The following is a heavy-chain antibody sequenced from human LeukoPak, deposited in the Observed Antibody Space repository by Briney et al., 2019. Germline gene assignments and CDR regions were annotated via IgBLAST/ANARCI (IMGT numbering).Heavy chain of an antibody. Sequence: ASVKVSCKASGYTFTSYGISWVRQAPGQGLEWMGWISSYNGNTNYAQRLQGRVTMTTDTSTSTAYMELRSLRSDDTAVYYCARGAYYDFWSGYYQYYFDYWGQGTLVTVSS. J-gene: IGHJ4*02. V-gene: IGHV1-18*01. CDR1: GYTFTSYG. CDR2: ISSYNGNT. D-gene: IGHD3-3*01. CDR3: ARGAYYDFWSGYYQYYFDY.